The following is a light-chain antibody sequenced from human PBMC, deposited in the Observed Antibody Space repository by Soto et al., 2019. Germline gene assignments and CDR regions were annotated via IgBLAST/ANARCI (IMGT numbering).Light chain of an antibody. CDR1: QSVSSYY. J-gene: IGKJ1*01. CDR2: GAS. V-gene: IGKV3-20*01. CDR3: QQSPVT. Sequence: EIVLTQSPGNVSLSPGERATLSCRASQSVSSYYLAWYQQKPGQAPRLLIYGASTRATGIPDRFSGSGSGTDFTLTITRLEPEDCALYYCQQSPVTFXQGTKADIK.